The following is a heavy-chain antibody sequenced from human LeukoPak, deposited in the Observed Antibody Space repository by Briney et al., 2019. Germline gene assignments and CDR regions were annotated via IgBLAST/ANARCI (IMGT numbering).Heavy chain of an antibody. J-gene: IGHJ4*02. CDR1: GFTFSSYA. CDR3: ARHPGGSTSNYFDY. D-gene: IGHD6-25*01. V-gene: IGHV3-30*04. CDR2: ISYDGSNK. Sequence: PGGSLRLSCTASGFTFSSYAMHWVRQAPGKGLEWVAVISYDGSNKYYANSVKGRFTISRDNSKNTVYLQMNSLRAEDTDVYYCARHPGGSTSNYFDYWGQGTLVTVSS.